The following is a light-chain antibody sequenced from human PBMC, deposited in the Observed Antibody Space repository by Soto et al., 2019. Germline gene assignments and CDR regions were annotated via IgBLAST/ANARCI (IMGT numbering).Light chain of an antibody. CDR3: SSYTSRSTLA. Sequence: QSALTQPASVSGSPGQSINISCTGSSSDVGGYNYVSWYQQHPGKAPKVMIYEVSNRPSGVSWRFSGSKSGNTASLTISGLQAEDEADYYCSSYTSRSTLAFGGGTKLTVL. V-gene: IGLV2-14*03. CDR1: SSDVGGYNY. CDR2: EVS. J-gene: IGLJ2*01.